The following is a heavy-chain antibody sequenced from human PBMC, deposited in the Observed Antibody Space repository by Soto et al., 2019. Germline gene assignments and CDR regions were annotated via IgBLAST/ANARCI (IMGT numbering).Heavy chain of an antibody. V-gene: IGHV4-30-2*01. CDR3: ARAYDIAGTLNWFDP. Sequence: LSLTCAVSGGSISSGGYSWSWIRQPPGKGLEWIGYIYHSGSTYYNPSLKSRVTISVDRSKNQFSLKLSSVTAADTAVYYCARAYDIAGTLNWFDPWGQGALVTVSS. D-gene: IGHD3-22*01. CDR2: IYHSGST. J-gene: IGHJ5*02. CDR1: GGSISSGGYS.